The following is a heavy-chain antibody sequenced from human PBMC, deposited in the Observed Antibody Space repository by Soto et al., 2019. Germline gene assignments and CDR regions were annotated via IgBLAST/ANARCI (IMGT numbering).Heavy chain of an antibody. Sequence: EVQLVESGGGLVQPGGSLKLSCAASGFTFSGSAMHWVRQASGKGLEWVGRIRSKANSYATAYAASVKGRFTISRDDSKNTAYLKMNTLKPEDTAVYYCISGVVPGTPGTNGGQGPLVTVSS. J-gene: IGHJ4*02. CDR2: IRSKANSYAT. V-gene: IGHV3-73*01. D-gene: IGHD2-2*01. CDR3: ISGVVPGTPGTN. CDR1: GFTFSGSA.